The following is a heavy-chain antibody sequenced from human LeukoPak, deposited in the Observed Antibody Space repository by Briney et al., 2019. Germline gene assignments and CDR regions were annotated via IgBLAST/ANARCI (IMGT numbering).Heavy chain of an antibody. J-gene: IGHJ4*02. V-gene: IGHV4-38-2*02. D-gene: IGHD6-13*01. CDR3: ARSYSSSRNEVDY. CDR2: IYHSGNT. Sequence: KPSETLSLTCTVSGYSISSGYYWAWIRQPPGKGLQWIGNIYHSGNTYYNPSLKSRVSISVDTSKNQFSLKLSSVTAADTAVYYCARSYSSSRNEVDYWGQGTLVTVSS. CDR1: GYSISSGYY.